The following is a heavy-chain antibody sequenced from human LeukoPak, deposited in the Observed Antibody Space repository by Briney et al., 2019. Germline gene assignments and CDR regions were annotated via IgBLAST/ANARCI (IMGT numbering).Heavy chain of an antibody. CDR1: GGSISSNSYY. J-gene: IGHJ4*02. CDR3: ARSFMAAGSFDY. Sequence: SETLSLTCAVSGGSISSNSYYWGWIRQPPGKGLEWIGSIYYSGSTYYNPSLKSRVTISVDTSRNQFSLKLSSVTAADTAVYYCARSFMAAGSFDYWGQGTLVTVSS. V-gene: IGHV4-39*07. CDR2: IYYSGST. D-gene: IGHD6-13*01.